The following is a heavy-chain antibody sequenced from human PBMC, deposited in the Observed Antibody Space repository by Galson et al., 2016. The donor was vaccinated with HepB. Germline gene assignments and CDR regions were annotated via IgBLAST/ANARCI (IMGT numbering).Heavy chain of an antibody. D-gene: IGHD3-22*01. J-gene: IGHJ5*02. V-gene: IGHV1-69*13. Sequence: SVKVSCKVSGVAFFRSYVISWVRQAPGQGLEWLGGIIPIFGRPNYAQKFRGRVTIIADESTNTTYLDLRSLVSEDTASYYCAGALDSRARPDPWGQGTQVTVSS. CDR1: GVAFFRSYV. CDR2: IIPIFGRP. CDR3: AGALDSRARPDP.